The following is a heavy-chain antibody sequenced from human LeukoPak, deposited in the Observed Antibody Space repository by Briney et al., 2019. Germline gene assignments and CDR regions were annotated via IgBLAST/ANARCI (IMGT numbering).Heavy chain of an antibody. Sequence: PGGSLRLSCAASGFTFSSYWMSWVRQAPGKGLEWVANIKQDGSEKYYVDSVKGRFTISRDNAKNSLYLQMNSLRAEDTAVYYCARGTVTTFVGWFDPWGQGTLVTVSS. CDR1: GFTFSSYW. V-gene: IGHV3-7*04. J-gene: IGHJ5*02. CDR3: ARGTVTTFVGWFDP. D-gene: IGHD4-17*01. CDR2: IKQDGSEK.